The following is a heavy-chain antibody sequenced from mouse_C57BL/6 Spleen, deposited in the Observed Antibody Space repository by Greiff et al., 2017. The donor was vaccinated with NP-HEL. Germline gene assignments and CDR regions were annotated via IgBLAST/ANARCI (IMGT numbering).Heavy chain of an antibody. CDR1: GYTFTDYE. Sequence: QVQLQQSGAELVRPGASVTLSCKASGYTFTDYEMHWVKQTPVHGLEWIGAIDPETGGTAYNQKFKGKAILTADKSSSTAYMELRSLTSEDSAVYYCTRERGLTTVVADYWGQGTTLTVSS. D-gene: IGHD1-1*01. CDR3: TRERGLTTVVADY. J-gene: IGHJ2*01. CDR2: IDPETGGT. V-gene: IGHV1-15*01.